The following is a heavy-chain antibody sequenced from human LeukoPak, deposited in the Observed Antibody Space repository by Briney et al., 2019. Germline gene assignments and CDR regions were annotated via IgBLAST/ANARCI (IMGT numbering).Heavy chain of an antibody. Sequence: GGSLRLSCAASGFSFSSYHMAWVRLSPGKGVEAVCSISNSGDRTYYMDSVRGRFTISRDNSKNTLYLQMNSLRAEDTAVYYCANRLWDYYYYGMDVWGQGTTVTVSS. V-gene: IGHV3-23*01. CDR3: ANRLWDYYYYGMDV. D-gene: IGHD3-16*01. CDR2: ISNSGDRT. J-gene: IGHJ6*02. CDR1: GFSFSSYH.